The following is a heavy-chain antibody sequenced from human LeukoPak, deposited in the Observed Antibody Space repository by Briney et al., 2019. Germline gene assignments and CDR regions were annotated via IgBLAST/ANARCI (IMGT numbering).Heavy chain of an antibody. CDR2: IYYSGST. Sequence: SETLSLTCAVYGGSFSGYYWSWIRQPPGKGLEWIGSIYYSGSTYYNPSLKSRVTISVDTSRNQFSLKLSSVTAADTAVYYCARGVVSRWGYYYYYMDVWGKGTTVTVSS. CDR3: ARGVVSRWGYYYYYMDV. V-gene: IGHV4-34*01. D-gene: IGHD2-2*01. J-gene: IGHJ6*03. CDR1: GGSFSGYY.